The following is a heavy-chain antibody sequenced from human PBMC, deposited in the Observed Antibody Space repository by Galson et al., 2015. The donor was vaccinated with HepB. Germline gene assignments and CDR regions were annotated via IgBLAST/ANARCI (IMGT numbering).Heavy chain of an antibody. CDR2: ISYDGSNK. CDR1: GFTFSSYA. Sequence: SLRLSCAASGFTFSSYAMHWVRQAPGKGLEWVAVISYDGSNKYYADSVKGRFTISRDNSKNTLYLQMNSLRAEDTAVYYCAREGVKGYSYGRVFDYWGQGTLVTVSS. D-gene: IGHD5-18*01. V-gene: IGHV3-30-3*01. CDR3: AREGVKGYSYGRVFDY. J-gene: IGHJ4*02.